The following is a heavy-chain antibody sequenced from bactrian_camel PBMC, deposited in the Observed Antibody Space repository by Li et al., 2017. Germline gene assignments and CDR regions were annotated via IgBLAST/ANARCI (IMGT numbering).Heavy chain of an antibody. Sequence: HVQLVESGGGSVQAGGSLRLSCAASGYTYSSYCMGWFRQAPGREREGVAAFDGGGSTSYTNSVKGRFTISKDNAKNELYLQMNSLKPEDTAVYYCAADCRLPFWWGNWNAYNYWSQGTQVTVS. CDR2: FDGGGST. CDR3: AADCRLPFWWGNWNAYNY. D-gene: IGHD8*01. J-gene: IGHJ4*01. CDR1: GYTYSSYC. V-gene: IGHV3S26*01.